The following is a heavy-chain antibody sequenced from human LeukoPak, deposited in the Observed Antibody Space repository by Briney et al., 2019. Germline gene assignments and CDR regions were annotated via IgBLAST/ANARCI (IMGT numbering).Heavy chain of an antibody. V-gene: IGHV3-7*01. Sequence: PGGSLRLSCTASGFSFSNHYMRWIRQAPGKGLEWVANINEDGSNKWHLGSVKGRFTVSRDNARNSLYLQMSSLRVEDTALYYCTRVIVAVPGYFDYFDFWGQGVLVTVSS. CDR1: GFSFSNHY. J-gene: IGHJ4*02. CDR2: INEDGSNK. CDR3: TRVIVAVPGYFDYFDF. D-gene: IGHD6-19*01.